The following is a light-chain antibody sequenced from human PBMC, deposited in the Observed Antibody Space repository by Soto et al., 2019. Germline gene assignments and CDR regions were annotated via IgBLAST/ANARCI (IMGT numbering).Light chain of an antibody. CDR2: AAA. CDR1: QGISNY. V-gene: IGKV1-17*03. CDR3: LQHNSYPWT. Sequence: DIQMTQSPSAMSASVGDRVTITCRASQGISNYLTWFQQKPGKVPKRLIYAAASLQSGGPSRCSGSGSWTEFTLTISSLLPEDFATYYCLQHNSYPWTFGQGTKVDIK. J-gene: IGKJ1*01.